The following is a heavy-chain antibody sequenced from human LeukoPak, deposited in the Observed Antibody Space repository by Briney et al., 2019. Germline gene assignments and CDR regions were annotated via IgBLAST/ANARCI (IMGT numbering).Heavy chain of an antibody. J-gene: IGHJ4*02. CDR3: ARGNYYDSSGYLDY. V-gene: IGHV3-48*03. CDR1: GFTFSSYE. CDR2: ISSSGSTI. Sequence: GGSLRLSCAASGFTFSSYEMNWVRQAPGKGLEWVSYISSSGSTIYYADSVKGRFTISRDNAKNSLYLQMNSLRAEDTAVYYCARGNYYDSSGYLDYWGQGTLVTVSS. D-gene: IGHD3-22*01.